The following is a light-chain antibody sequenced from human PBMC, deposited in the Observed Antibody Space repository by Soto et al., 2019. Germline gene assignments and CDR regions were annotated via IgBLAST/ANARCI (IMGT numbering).Light chain of an antibody. CDR3: QPYGSSPWT. CDR2: GAS. V-gene: IGKV3-20*01. J-gene: IGKJ1*01. CDR1: QSVSNNY. Sequence: IVLAQAPDTLSWSPGERATLSCRASQSVSNNYLACYQQKPGQAPRLLIYGASSRATGIPDRVSGSGSGTDFTLSITRLEPEDFAVYYCQPYGSSPWTFGQGTKVDIK.